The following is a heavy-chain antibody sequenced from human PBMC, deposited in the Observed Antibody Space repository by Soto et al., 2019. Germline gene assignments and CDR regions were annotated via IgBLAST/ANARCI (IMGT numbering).Heavy chain of an antibody. D-gene: IGHD3-10*01. J-gene: IGHJ4*02. Sequence: QVQLMQSGAEVTKPGASVKVSCKTSGYTFTTYGLSWVRQAPGQGLEWMGWIVADSGNTIYAQKFQGRVTMYTDTSTSTAYMELRSLTSDDSALYYCARVAGYGSGSRRFGLWGQGTLVTVSS. V-gene: IGHV1-18*01. CDR3: ARVAGYGSGSRRFGL. CDR2: IVADSGNT. CDR1: GYTFTTYG.